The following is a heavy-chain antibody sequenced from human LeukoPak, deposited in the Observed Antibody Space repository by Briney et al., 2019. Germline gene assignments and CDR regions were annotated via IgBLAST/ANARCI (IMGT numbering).Heavy chain of an antibody. CDR2: IYYSGST. J-gene: IGHJ4*02. CDR1: GGSISSSSYY. CDR3: ATLYGDSLDY. V-gene: IGHV4-39*01. Sequence: SETLSLTCTVSGGSISSSSYYWGWIRQPPGKGLEWIGSIYYSGSTYYNPSLKSRVPISVDTSKNQFSLKLSSVTAADTAVYYCATLYGDSLDYWGQGTLVTVSS. D-gene: IGHD4-17*01.